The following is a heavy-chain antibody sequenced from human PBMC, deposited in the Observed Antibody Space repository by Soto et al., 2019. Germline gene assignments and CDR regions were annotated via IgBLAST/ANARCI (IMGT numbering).Heavy chain of an antibody. CDR3: ARVYFAKNWFDP. J-gene: IGHJ5*02. V-gene: IGHV1-18*01. CDR2: ISAYNGNT. CDR1: GYTFTSYG. Sequence: VASVKVSCKASGYTFTSYGISWVRQAPGQGLEWMGWISAYNGNTDYAQKLQGRVTMTTDTSTSTAYMELRSLRSDDTAVYYCARVYFAKNWFDPWGQGTLVTVSS. D-gene: IGHD2-8*01.